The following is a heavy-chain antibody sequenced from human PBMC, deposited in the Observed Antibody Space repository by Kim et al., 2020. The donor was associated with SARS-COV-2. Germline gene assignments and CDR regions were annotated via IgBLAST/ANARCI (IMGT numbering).Heavy chain of an antibody. CDR2: K. D-gene: IGHD6-6*01. Sequence: KYYMDTVKGRFTHSRDNARNSLYLRINSLKVDDTAVYYCARDYRSSSDYWGQGTLVTVSS. CDR3: ARDYRSSSDY. J-gene: IGHJ4*02. V-gene: IGHV3-7*01.